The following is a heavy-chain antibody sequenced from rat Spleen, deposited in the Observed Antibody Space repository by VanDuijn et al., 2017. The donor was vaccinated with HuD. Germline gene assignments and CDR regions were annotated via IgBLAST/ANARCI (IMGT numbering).Heavy chain of an antibody. CDR2: IDYDVNSI. V-gene: IGHV5-29*01. Sequence: EVQLVESDGGLVQPGRSLKLSCATSGFAFSSFGMAWVRQAPTKGLELVATIDYDVNSIYYRDSVKGRFTISRNNAKSTLYLQMDSLRSEDTATYYCASHWGRAYFDYWGPGVMVTVSS. J-gene: IGHJ2*01. D-gene: IGHD5-1*01. CDR3: ASHWGRAYFDY. CDR1: GFAFSSFG.